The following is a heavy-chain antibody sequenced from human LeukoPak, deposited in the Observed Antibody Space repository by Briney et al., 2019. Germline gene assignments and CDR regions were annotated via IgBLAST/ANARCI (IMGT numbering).Heavy chain of an antibody. CDR2: VSGTSECI. V-gene: IGHV3-21*06. Sequence: GGSLRLSCAASGFTFSSYWMNWARQAPGKGLEWVSSVSGTSECIYYADSVRGRFTISRDNAKNTVYLQMNSLRAEDTAVYYYARWYSSGWYSDYWGQGTLVTVSS. D-gene: IGHD6-19*01. J-gene: IGHJ4*02. CDR3: ARWYSSGWYSDY. CDR1: GFTFSSYW.